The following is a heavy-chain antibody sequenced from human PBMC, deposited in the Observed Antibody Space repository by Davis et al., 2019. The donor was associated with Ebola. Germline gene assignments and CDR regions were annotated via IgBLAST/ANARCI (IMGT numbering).Heavy chain of an antibody. V-gene: IGHV3-21*01. CDR3: AREVGGGYSNGGYIYDGMDV. CDR1: GFTFSSYS. CDR2: LTSSCVYT. Sequence: GGSLRLSCAASGFTFSSYSMNWVRQGPASGLDWVSCLTSSCVYTSYADSVKGRFTISRANAKKSLFLQMNSLRAEDTDVYYCAREVGGGYSNGGYIYDGMDVWGPGTTVTVSS. D-gene: IGHD5-18*01. J-gene: IGHJ6*02.